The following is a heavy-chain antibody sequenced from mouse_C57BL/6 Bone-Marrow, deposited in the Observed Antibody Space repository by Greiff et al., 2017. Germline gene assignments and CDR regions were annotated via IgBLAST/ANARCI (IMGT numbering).Heavy chain of an antibody. CDR2: IYPSDSET. J-gene: IGHJ4*01. D-gene: IGHD2-1*01. CDR3: ARSGGNYGDYYAMDY. Sequence: QVQLQQPGAELVRPGSSVKLSCKASGYTFTSYWMAWVKQRPGQGLEWIGNIYPSDSETHYNQKFKDKATLTVDKSSSTAYMQLSSLTSEDSAVYYCARSGGNYGDYYAMDYWGQGTSVTVSS. V-gene: IGHV1-61*01. CDR1: GYTFTSYW.